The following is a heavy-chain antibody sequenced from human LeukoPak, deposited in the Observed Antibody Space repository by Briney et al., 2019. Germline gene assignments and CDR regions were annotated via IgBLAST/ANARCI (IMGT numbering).Heavy chain of an antibody. CDR1: GFTFSDYY. D-gene: IGHD6-13*01. CDR3: AKSNFPGYSSSWYN. V-gene: IGHV3-11*01. J-gene: IGHJ4*02. CDR2: ISSSGSTI. Sequence: GGSLRLSCAASGFTFSDYYMSWIRQAPGKGLEWVSYISSSGSTIYYADSVKGRFTISRDNAKNSLYLQMNSLRAEDTAVYYCAKSNFPGYSSSWYNWGQGTLVTVSS.